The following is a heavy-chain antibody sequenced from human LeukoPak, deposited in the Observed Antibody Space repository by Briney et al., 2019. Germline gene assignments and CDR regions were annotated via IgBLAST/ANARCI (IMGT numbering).Heavy chain of an antibody. CDR1: GFTFSSYG. J-gene: IGHJ4*02. Sequence: PGGSLRLSCAASGFTFSSYGMTWVRQGPGQGLEWVSAISGSGGSTNYADSVKGRFTISRDTSKNTLYLQMNSLRAEDTAVYYCAKEGSALWFGELSYYFDHWGQGTLVTVSS. CDR3: AKEGSALWFGELSYYFDH. CDR2: ISGSGGST. V-gene: IGHV3-23*01. D-gene: IGHD3-10*01.